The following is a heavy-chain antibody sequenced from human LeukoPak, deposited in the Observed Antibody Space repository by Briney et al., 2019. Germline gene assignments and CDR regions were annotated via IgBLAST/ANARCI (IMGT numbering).Heavy chain of an antibody. Sequence: GGSLRLSCAASGFIFSHYWMSWVRQAPGKGLEWVANIKPDGTEKYYVDSVKGRFTISRDNAKNSLYLQMNSLRAEDTAVYYCARAAPYCGGDCYFDYWGQGTLVTVSS. CDR3: ARAAPYCGGDCYFDY. CDR1: GFIFSHYW. V-gene: IGHV3-7*01. J-gene: IGHJ4*02. D-gene: IGHD2-21*02. CDR2: IKPDGTEK.